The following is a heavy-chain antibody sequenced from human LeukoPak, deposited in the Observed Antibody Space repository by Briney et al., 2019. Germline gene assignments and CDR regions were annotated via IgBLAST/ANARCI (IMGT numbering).Heavy chain of an antibody. J-gene: IGHJ4*02. CDR3: ARSNYYDSSGYYVLLYFDY. Sequence: SETLSLTCTVSGGSISSYYWSWIRQPAGKGLEWIGRIYTSGSTNYNPSLKSRVTMSVDTSKNQFSLKLSSVTAADTAVYYCARSNYYDSSGYYVLLYFDYWGQGTLVTVSS. CDR1: GGSISSYY. V-gene: IGHV4-4*07. CDR2: IYTSGST. D-gene: IGHD3-22*01.